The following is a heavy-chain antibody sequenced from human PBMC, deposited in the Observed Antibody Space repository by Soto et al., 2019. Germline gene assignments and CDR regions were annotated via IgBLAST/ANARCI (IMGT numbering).Heavy chain of an antibody. CDR1: GYTFECYG. D-gene: IGHD3-22*01. CDR3: ARDLTPGVVDH. J-gene: IGHJ4*02. Sequence: ASVKLSSKASGYTFECYGIRWVRQAPGQGLEWMGWISAYNGNTKYAQKLQGRVTMTTDTSTSTAYMELRSLRSDDTAVYYCARDLTPGVVDHWGQGTLVTVSS. CDR2: ISAYNGNT. V-gene: IGHV1-18*01.